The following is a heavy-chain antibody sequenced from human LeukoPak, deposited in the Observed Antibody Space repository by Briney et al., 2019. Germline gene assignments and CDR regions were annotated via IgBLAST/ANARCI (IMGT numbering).Heavy chain of an antibody. CDR2: IYYSGST. Sequence: SETLSLTCTVSGGPISSYYWSWIRQPPGKGLEWVGYIYYSGSTNYNPSLKSRVTISVDTSKNQFSLKLSSVTAADTAVYYCARSVGGLLSNWFDPWGQGTLVTVSS. J-gene: IGHJ5*02. CDR3: ARSVGGLLSNWFDP. V-gene: IGHV4-59*01. CDR1: GGPISSYY. D-gene: IGHD2-8*02.